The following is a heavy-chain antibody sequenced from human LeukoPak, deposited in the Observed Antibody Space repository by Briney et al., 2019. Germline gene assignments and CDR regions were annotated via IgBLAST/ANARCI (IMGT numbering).Heavy chain of an antibody. CDR3: ARVSGSRNYYFGAFDI. CDR2: ISSSGGST. V-gene: IGHV3-23*01. Sequence: GGSLRLSCAASGFTFNTYAMIWVRQAPGEGLEWVSAISSSGGSTYYADSVKGRFTISRDNAKNTLYLQMNSLRAEDTAMYYCARVSGSRNYYFGAFDIWGQGTMVTVSS. D-gene: IGHD3-10*01. J-gene: IGHJ3*02. CDR1: GFTFNTYA.